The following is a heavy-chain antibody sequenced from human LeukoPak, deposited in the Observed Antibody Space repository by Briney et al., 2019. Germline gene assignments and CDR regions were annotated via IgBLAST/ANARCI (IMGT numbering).Heavy chain of an antibody. CDR3: AKGPHIAAAGYYFDY. J-gene: IGHJ4*02. Sequence: GGSLRLSCAASGFTFDDYAMHWVRQAPGKGLEWVSGISWNSGSIGYADSVKGRFTISRDNAKNSLYLQMNSLRAEDTAVYYCAKGPHIAAAGYYFDYWGQGTLVTVSS. D-gene: IGHD6-13*01. CDR2: ISWNSGSI. V-gene: IGHV3-9*01. CDR1: GFTFDDYA.